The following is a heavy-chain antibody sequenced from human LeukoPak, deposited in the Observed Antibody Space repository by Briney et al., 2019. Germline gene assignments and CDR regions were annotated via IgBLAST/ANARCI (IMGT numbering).Heavy chain of an antibody. J-gene: IGHJ4*02. V-gene: IGHV3-66*01. CDR3: ARNYYGSGSPYFDY. D-gene: IGHD3-10*01. CDR2: IYSGGST. CDR1: GFTVSSNY. Sequence: PGGSLRLSCAASGFTVSSNYMSWVRQAPGKGLEWVSVIYSGGSTYYADSVKGRFTISRDNSNNTLYLQMNSLRVEDTAVYYCARNYYGSGSPYFDYWGQGTLVTVSS.